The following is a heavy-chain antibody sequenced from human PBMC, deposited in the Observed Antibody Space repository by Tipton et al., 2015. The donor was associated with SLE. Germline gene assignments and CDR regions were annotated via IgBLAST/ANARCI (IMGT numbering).Heavy chain of an antibody. V-gene: IGHV3-9*01. Sequence: SLRLSCVASGFNFGAYWMHWVRQAPGKGLEWVSGITWDSTKIGYADSVQGRFVISRDNVKRCLYLQMNNLRPEDTASYYCMTPGSGWDGGFEDWGQGALVTVSS. CDR2: ITWDSTKI. CDR3: MTPGSGWDGGFED. CDR1: GFNFGAYW. D-gene: IGHD6-25*01. J-gene: IGHJ4*02.